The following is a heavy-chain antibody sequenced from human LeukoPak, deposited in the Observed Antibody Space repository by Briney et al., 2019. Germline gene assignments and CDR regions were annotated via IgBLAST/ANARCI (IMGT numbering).Heavy chain of an antibody. CDR2: ISGSGGST. J-gene: IGHJ4*02. V-gene: IGHV3-23*01. D-gene: IGHD3-10*01. CDR1: GFTFSSYA. CDR3: AKKRAGSGSYSLYFDY. Sequence: PGGSLRLSCAASGFTFSSYAMSWVRQAPGKGLEWVSAISGSGGSTYYADSVKGRFTISRDNSKNTLYLQMNSLRAEDTAVYYCAKKRAGSGSYSLYFDYWGQGTLVTVSS.